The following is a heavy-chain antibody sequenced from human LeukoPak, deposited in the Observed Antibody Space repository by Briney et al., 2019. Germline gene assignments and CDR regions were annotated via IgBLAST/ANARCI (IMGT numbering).Heavy chain of an antibody. V-gene: IGHV4-31*03. CDR2: IYYSGST. CDR3: ARGYTYYYGSGIPYYGMDV. Sequence: KTSQTLSLTCTVSGGSISSGGYYWSWIRQHPGKGLGWIGYIYYSGSTYYNPSLKSRVTISVDTSKNQFSLKLSSVTAADTAVYYCARGYTYYYGSGIPYYGMDVWGKGTTVTVSS. J-gene: IGHJ6*04. D-gene: IGHD3-10*01. CDR1: GGSISSGGYY.